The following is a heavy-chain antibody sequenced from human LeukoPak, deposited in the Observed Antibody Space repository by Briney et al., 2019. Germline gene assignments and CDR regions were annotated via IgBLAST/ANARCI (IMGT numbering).Heavy chain of an antibody. V-gene: IGHV4-61*01. CDR1: GGSISSGSYY. CDR3: ARDRVGANTSPLVNPFDI. CDR2: IYYSGST. J-gene: IGHJ3*02. D-gene: IGHD1-26*01. Sequence: PSQTLSLTCTVSGGSISSGSYYWSWIRQPPGKGLEWIGYIYYSGSTNYNPSLKSRVTISVDTSKNQFSLKLSSVTAADTAVYYCARDRVGANTSPLVNPFDIWGQGTMVTVSS.